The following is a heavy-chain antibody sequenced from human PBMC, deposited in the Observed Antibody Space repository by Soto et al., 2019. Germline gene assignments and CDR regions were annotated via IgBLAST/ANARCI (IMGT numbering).Heavy chain of an antibody. CDR1: GFTFSNSD. CDR2: ISRSADST. J-gene: IGHJ3*01. V-gene: IGHV3-23*01. CDR3: AFSSGYFDAFDV. Sequence: EVQLLESGGGLVQPGGSLRLSCAASGFTFSNSDMSWVRQAPGKGLEWVSYISRSADSTYYADSVKGRFTISRDNSKNTLCLQVNRLRNEDTAIYYCAFSSGYFDAFDVWGQGTMVTVSS. D-gene: IGHD6-19*01.